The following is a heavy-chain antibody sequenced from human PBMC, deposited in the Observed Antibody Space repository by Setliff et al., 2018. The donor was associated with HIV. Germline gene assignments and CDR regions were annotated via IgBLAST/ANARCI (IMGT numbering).Heavy chain of an antibody. Sequence: WASVKVSCKASGYTFTSYAMNWVRQAPGQGLEWMGWINPTTGNPTYARGFTGRFVFSWDTSVSTAYLQISSLQAEDTAVYYCARSRLFFGVVTFDYWGQGTLVTVSS. J-gene: IGHJ4*02. CDR3: ARSRLFFGVVTFDY. D-gene: IGHD3-3*01. CDR2: INPTTGNP. CDR1: GYTFTSYA. V-gene: IGHV7-4-1*02.